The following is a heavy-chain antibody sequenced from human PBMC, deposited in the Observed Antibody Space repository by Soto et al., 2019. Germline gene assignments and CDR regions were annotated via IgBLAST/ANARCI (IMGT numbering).Heavy chain of an antibody. CDR3: ARVWTTMDY. CDR1: GGSISSGDYY. J-gene: IGHJ4*02. Sequence: PSETLSLTCTVSGGSISSGDYYWSWIRQPPGKGLEWIGYIYYSGSTNYNPSLKSRVTMSLDTSKNQFSLKLTSVTAADTAVYYCARVWTTMDYWGQGTQVTVSS. CDR2: IYYSGST. D-gene: IGHD5-18*01. V-gene: IGHV4-61*08.